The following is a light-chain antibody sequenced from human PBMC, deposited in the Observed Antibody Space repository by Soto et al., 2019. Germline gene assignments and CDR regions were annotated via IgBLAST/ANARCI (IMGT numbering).Light chain of an antibody. CDR1: QSVSSNY. CDR3: QQYGSSPRT. J-gene: IGKJ1*01. CDR2: GAF. V-gene: IGKV3-20*01. Sequence: EIVLTQSPGTLPLSPGERATFSCRASQSVSSNYLACYQQKPGQAPRLLIYGAFKRATGVPDRFSGSGSGTDFTLTISRMEPEDFAVYCCQQYGSSPRTFGQGTKVDIK.